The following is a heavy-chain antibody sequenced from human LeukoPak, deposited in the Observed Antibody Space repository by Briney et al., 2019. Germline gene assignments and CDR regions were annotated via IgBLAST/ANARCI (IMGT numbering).Heavy chain of an antibody. D-gene: IGHD5-18*01. V-gene: IGHV4-39*07. Sequence: SETLSLTCIVSGGSISSSSYYWGWIRQPPGKGLDWIATIYYSGSTYYNPSLKSRVTIPVDTSKNQFSLKLSSVTAADTAVYYCARHATKRGYNYGRNFDYWGQGTLVTVSS. J-gene: IGHJ4*02. CDR2: IYYSGST. CDR1: GGSISSSSYY. CDR3: ARHATKRGYNYGRNFDY.